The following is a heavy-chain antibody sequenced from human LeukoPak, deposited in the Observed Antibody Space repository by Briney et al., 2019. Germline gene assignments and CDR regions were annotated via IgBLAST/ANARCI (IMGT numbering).Heavy chain of an antibody. V-gene: IGHV5-51*01. D-gene: IGHD5-12*01. J-gene: IGHJ6*03. CDR1: GYSFTSYW. CDR2: IYPGDSDT. CDR3: ARQYSGYDFSYYYMDV. Sequence: GESLKISCKGSGYSFTSYWIGWVRQMPGKGLEWMGIIYPGDSDTRYSPSFQGQVTISADKSTSTAYLQWSSLKASDTAMYYCARQYSGYDFSYYYMDVWGKGTTVTVSS.